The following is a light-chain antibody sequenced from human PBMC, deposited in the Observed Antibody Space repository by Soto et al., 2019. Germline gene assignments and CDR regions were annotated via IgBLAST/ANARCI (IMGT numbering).Light chain of an antibody. Sequence: EIVLTQSPATLSLSPGDRATLSCRASQSVDRYLAWYHEKPGQAPRLLIYDTSDRATGIPDRFSGSGSGTDFTLTISSAEPEDFAVYYCQQGSNWYTFGQGTKLEIK. CDR3: QQGSNWYT. CDR1: QSVDRY. CDR2: DTS. V-gene: IGKV3-11*01. J-gene: IGKJ2*01.